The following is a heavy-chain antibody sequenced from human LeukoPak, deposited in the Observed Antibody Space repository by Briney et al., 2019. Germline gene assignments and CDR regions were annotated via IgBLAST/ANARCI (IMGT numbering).Heavy chain of an antibody. CDR1: GFSFSTYS. V-gene: IGHV3-48*02. Sequence: GGSLRLSCAVSGFSFSTYSMNWVRQAQGKGLEWVSYISSGSSTIYYADSVKGRFIISRDNAKNSLYLQMNSLTDEDTAVYYCARLYTSGWPFDYWGQGTLVTVSS. CDR2: ISSGSSTI. D-gene: IGHD6-19*01. J-gene: IGHJ4*02. CDR3: ARLYTSGWPFDY.